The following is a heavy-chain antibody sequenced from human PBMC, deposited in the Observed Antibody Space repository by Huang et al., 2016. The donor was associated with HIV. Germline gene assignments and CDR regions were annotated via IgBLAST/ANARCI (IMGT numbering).Heavy chain of an antibody. V-gene: IGHV1-69*13. J-gene: IGHJ4*02. CDR2: IIPSFGTA. CDR1: GGTFSSYA. D-gene: IGHD3-22*01. Sequence: QVQLVQSGAEVKKPGSSVKVSCKASGGTFSSYAISWGRQAPGQGLEWMVGIIPSFGTANYAQKVQGRVTITADESTSTAYMELSSLRSEDTAVYYCARARGYYDSSVSYYFDYWGQGTLVTVSS. CDR3: ARARGYYDSSVSYYFDY.